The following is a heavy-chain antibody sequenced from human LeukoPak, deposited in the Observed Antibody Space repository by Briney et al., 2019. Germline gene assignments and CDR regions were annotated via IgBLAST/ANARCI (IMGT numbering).Heavy chain of an antibody. Sequence: SETLSLTCTVSGGSISSGSYYWSWIRQPAGKGLEWIGRIYTSGSTNYNPSLKSRVTMSVDTSKNQFSLKLSSVTAADTAVYYCARVGAGFYYYFDYWGQGTLVTVSS. CDR1: GGSISSGSYY. V-gene: IGHV4-61*02. CDR3: ARVGAGFYYYFDY. D-gene: IGHD1-26*01. J-gene: IGHJ4*02. CDR2: IYTSGST.